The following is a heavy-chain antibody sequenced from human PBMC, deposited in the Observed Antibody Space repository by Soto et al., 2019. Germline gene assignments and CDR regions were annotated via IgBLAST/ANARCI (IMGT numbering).Heavy chain of an antibody. CDR3: ARVYPSDTRYGYVGNNWFDP. D-gene: IGHD5-18*01. CDR2: INPSGGST. J-gene: IGHJ5*02. V-gene: IGHV1-46*03. CDR1: GSTFTSYY. Sequence: ASVKVSCKASGSTFTSYYMHWVRQAPGQGLEWMGIINPSGGSTSYAQKFQGRVTMTRDTSTSTVYMELSSLRSEDTAVYYCARVYPSDTRYGYVGNNWFDPWGQGTLVTVSS.